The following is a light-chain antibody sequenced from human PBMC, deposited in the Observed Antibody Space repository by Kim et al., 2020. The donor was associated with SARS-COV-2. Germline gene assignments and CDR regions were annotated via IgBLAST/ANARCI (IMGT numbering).Light chain of an antibody. Sequence: QSVLTQSPSASGTPGQRVTISCSGSTTNIGENTVNWFQQHPTTAPKLLIFSNDQRPPGVPDRFSGSRSGTSASLAISGLRSEDEAEYYCAVWDDSLSGFLVFGGGTQLTVL. J-gene: IGLJ3*02. CDR3: AVWDDSLSGFLV. CDR2: SND. V-gene: IGLV1-44*01. CDR1: TTNIGENT.